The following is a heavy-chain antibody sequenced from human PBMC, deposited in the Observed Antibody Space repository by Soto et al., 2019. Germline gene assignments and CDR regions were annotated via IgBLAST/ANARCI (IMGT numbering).Heavy chain of an antibody. V-gene: IGHV3-23*01. CDR1: GFTFQNFV. D-gene: IGHD2-2*01. CDR2: IGGTGQYT. Sequence: GGSLRLSCTASGFTFQNFVINWVRQAPGKGLEWVSIIGGTGQYTYYADSVRGRFTFSRDNSGNTVYLEMNSLRAEDTAIYFCAKGGTSHIYGIDVWGPGTTVTVSS. J-gene: IGHJ6*02. CDR3: AKGGTSHIYGIDV.